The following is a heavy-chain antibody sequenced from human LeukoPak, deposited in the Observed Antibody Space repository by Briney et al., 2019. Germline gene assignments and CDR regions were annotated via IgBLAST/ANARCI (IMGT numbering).Heavy chain of an antibody. D-gene: IGHD3-16*01. V-gene: IGHV3-48*03. CDR1: GFTFSTYE. J-gene: IGHJ4*02. Sequence: GGSLRLSCAASGFTFSTYEMTWVRQAPGKGLEWISFISGSGNTIYYADSVKGRFTISRDNAKNSLYLQMNSLRVEDTAIYYCARNVPYSNTLGFDCWGQGTLVTVSS. CDR3: ARNVPYSNTLGFDC. CDR2: ISGSGNTI.